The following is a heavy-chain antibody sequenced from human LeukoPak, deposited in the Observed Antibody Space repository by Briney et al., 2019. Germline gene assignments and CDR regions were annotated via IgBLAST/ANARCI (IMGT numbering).Heavy chain of an antibody. CDR3: ARRGGPYSSSWYTYYYYMDV. J-gene: IGHJ6*03. CDR2: MYHSGST. V-gene: IGHV4-4*02. Sequence: SETLSLTCGVSGGSISSNNWWSWVRRPPGKGLEWMGEMYHSGSTNYNPSLKSRVTISVDKSKDHFSLKLSSVTAADTAVYYCARRGGPYSSSWYTYYYYMDVWGKGTTVTISS. CDR1: GGSISSNNW. D-gene: IGHD6-13*01.